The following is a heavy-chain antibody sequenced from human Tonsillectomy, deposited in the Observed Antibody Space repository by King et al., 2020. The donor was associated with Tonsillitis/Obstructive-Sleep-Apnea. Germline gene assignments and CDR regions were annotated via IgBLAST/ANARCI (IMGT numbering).Heavy chain of an antibody. Sequence: HVQLVESGAEVKKPGASVKVSCKASGYTFTRNYVHWVRQAPRQGLEWMGIINPSDGFTTYAQNFQGRVTMTRDPSTSTVNMELSSLRAEDTAVYYCVRDDKDGRHLDYWGQGSLVSVSS. V-gene: IGHV1-46*01. CDR2: INPSDGFT. CDR3: VRDDKDGRHLDY. J-gene: IGHJ4*02. CDR1: GYTFTRNY. D-gene: IGHD2-15*01.